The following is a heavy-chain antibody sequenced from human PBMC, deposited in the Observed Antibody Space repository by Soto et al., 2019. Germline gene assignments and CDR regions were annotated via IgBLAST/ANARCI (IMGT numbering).Heavy chain of an antibody. D-gene: IGHD4-17*01. CDR1: GFTFSSYD. CDR3: ARGPGDGDYGPFDP. Sequence: EVQLVESGGGLVQPGGSLRLSCAASGFTFSSYDMHWVRQATGKGLEWVSAIGTAGDTYYPGSVKGRFTISRENAKNSLYLQMNSLRAGDTAVYYCARGPGDGDYGPFDPWGQGTLVTVSS. CDR2: IGTAGDT. J-gene: IGHJ5*02. V-gene: IGHV3-13*04.